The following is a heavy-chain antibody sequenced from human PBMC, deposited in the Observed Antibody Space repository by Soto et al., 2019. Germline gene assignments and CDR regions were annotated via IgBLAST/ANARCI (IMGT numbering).Heavy chain of an antibody. CDR2: IYYSGST. CDR1: GGSISSGDYY. D-gene: IGHD3-22*01. V-gene: IGHV4-30-4*01. J-gene: IGHJ4*02. Sequence: PSETLSLTCTVSGGSISSGDYYWSWIRQPPGKGLEWIGYIYYSGSTYYNPSLKSRVTISVDTSKNQFSLKLSSVTAADTAVYYCARAHVWLLFDYWGQGTLVTVSS. CDR3: ARAHVWLLFDY.